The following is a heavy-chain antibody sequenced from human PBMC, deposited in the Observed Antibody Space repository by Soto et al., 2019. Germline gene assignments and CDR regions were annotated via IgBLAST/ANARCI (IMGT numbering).Heavy chain of an antibody. J-gene: IGHJ6*02. V-gene: IGHV1-69*01. Sequence: QVQLVQSGAEVKKPGSSVKVSCKASGGTFSSYAISWVRQAPGQGLEWMGGIIPIFGTANYAQKFRGRVPITADESESPAHSELSSLRAEDTAVYYCARDGHLDIVVVPAPARTDGMDVLGQGTTVTVAS. CDR3: ARDGHLDIVVVPAPARTDGMDV. CDR1: GGTFSSYA. D-gene: IGHD2-2*01. CDR2: IIPIFGTA.